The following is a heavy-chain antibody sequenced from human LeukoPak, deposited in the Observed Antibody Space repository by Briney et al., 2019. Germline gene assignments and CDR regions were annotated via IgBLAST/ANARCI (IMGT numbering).Heavy chain of an antibody. J-gene: IGHJ6*02. D-gene: IGHD3-10*01. V-gene: IGHV1-69*13. CDR2: IIPIFGTA. Sequence: SVTVSFKASGGTFSSYAISWVRQAPGQGLEWMGGIIPIFGTANYAQKFQGRVTITADESTSTAYMELSSLRSEDTAVYYCASPTQYYYGSGSYFRMAGYYGMDVWGQGTTVTVSS. CDR1: GGTFSSYA. CDR3: ASPTQYYYGSGSYFRMAGYYGMDV.